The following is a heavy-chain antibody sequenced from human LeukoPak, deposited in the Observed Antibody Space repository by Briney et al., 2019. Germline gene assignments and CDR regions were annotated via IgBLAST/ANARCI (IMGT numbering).Heavy chain of an antibody. CDR3: ARVRRGSGSYYNSGYYYMDV. V-gene: IGHV4-4*09. Sequence: SETLSLTCTVSGGSISNYYWSWIRQPPGKGLDWIGYIYTSGSTNYNPSLKSRVTMSVDTSKNQFSLKLSSVTAADTAVYYCARVRRGSGSYYNSGYYYMDVWGKGTTVTVSS. CDR1: GGSISNYY. J-gene: IGHJ6*03. D-gene: IGHD3-10*01. CDR2: IYTSGST.